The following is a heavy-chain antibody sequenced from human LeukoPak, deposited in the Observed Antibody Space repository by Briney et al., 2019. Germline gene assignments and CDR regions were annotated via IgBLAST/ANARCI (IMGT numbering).Heavy chain of an antibody. V-gene: IGHV4-39*01. J-gene: IGHJ5*01. Sequence: SETLSLTCTVSGGSISSSSYHWGWIRQPPGKGLEWIGSIYYSGSTYYNPSPKSPVTISVDTSKNQFSLRLSSGTAADTALYYCARQRATLRWFDSWGPGTLVTVSS. CDR1: GGSISSSSYH. CDR2: IYYSGST. D-gene: IGHD3-3*01. CDR3: ARQRATLRWFDS.